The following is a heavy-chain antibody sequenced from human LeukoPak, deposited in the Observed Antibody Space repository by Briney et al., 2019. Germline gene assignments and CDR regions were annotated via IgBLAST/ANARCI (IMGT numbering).Heavy chain of an antibody. J-gene: IGHJ5*02. CDR3: ARDFGGSWFDP. CDR2: IYSGGST. CDR1: GFTVSSNY. Sequence: GGSLRLSCAASGFTVSSNYMSWVRQAPGKGLEWVSVIYSGGSTYYADSVKGRFTISRDNSKNTLYLQMNNLRAEDTAVYYCARDFGGSWFDPWGQGTLVTVSS. D-gene: IGHD3-10*01. V-gene: IGHV3-66*01.